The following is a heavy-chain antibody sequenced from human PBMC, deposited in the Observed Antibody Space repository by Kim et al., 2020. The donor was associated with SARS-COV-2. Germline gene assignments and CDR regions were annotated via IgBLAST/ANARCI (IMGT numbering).Heavy chain of an antibody. CDR1: GFTFSSYG. CDR3: AKQGRFLDVDYFDY. V-gene: IGHV3-30*18. CDR2: ISYDGSNK. D-gene: IGHD3-3*01. J-gene: IGHJ4*02. Sequence: GGSLRLSCAASGFTFSSYGMHWVRQAPGKGLEWVAVISYDGSNKYYADSVKGRFTISRDNSKNTLYLQMNSLRAEDTAVYYCAKQGRFLDVDYFDYWGQGTLVTVSS.